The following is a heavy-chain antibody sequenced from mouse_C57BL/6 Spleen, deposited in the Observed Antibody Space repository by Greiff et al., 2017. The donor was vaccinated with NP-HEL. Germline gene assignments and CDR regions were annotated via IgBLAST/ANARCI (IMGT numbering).Heavy chain of an antibody. D-gene: IGHD4-1*01. CDR1: GYTFTSYW. CDR2: IDPSDSET. Sequence: VQLQQLGAELVRPGSSVKLSCKASGYTFTSYWMHWVKQRPIQGLEWIGNIDPSDSETHYNQKFKDKATLTVDKSSSTAYMQLSSLTSEDSAVYCCARGGGWDVYFDVWGTGTTVTVSS. V-gene: IGHV1-52*01. CDR3: ARGGGWDVYFDV. J-gene: IGHJ1*03.